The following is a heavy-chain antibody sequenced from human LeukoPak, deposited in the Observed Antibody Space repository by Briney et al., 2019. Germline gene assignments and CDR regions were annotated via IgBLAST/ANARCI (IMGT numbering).Heavy chain of an antibody. CDR1: GGSFSGYY. CDR2: INHSGST. Sequence: SETLSLTCAVYGGSFSGYYWSWIRQPPGKGLEWIGEINHSGSTNYNPSLKSRVTISVDTSKNQFSLKLSSVTAADTAVCYCARGRLRPDYWGQGTLVTVSS. V-gene: IGHV4-34*01. J-gene: IGHJ4*02. CDR3: ARGRLRPDY. D-gene: IGHD3-16*01.